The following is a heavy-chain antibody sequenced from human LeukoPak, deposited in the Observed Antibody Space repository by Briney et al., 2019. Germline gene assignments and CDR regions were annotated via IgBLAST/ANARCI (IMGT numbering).Heavy chain of an antibody. D-gene: IGHD3-22*01. CDR3: ARDGSRYYDSSGYYPHDAFDI. Sequence: SETLSLTCTVSGGSISSYYWSWIRQPAGKGLEWIGRIYTSGSTNYNPSLKSRVTMSVDTSKNQFSLKLSSVTAADTAVYYCARDGSRYYDSSGYYPHDAFDIWGQGTMVTVSS. CDR2: IYTSGST. CDR1: GGSISSYY. V-gene: IGHV4-4*07. J-gene: IGHJ3*02.